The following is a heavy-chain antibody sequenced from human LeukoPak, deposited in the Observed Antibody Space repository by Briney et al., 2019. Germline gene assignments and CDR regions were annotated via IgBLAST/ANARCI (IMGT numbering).Heavy chain of an antibody. J-gene: IGHJ4*02. V-gene: IGHV3-23*01. CDR2: ISDSGGRT. CDR1: GFTFSTYA. Sequence: GGSLRLSCAASGFTFSTYAMGWVRQAPGKGLEWVSAISDSGGRTYYTDSVKGRFTISRDNSKNTLYLQMNSLRAEDTAVYYCASGYSGYDYDYWGQGTLVTVSS. CDR3: ASGYSGYDYDY. D-gene: IGHD5-12*01.